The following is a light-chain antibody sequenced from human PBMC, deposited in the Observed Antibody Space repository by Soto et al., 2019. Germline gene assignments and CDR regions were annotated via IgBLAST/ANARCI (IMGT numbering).Light chain of an antibody. V-gene: IGKV3-20*01. CDR3: QQYAASPIT. CDR2: HAS. Sequence: EIVLTQSPDTLSLSPGERATLSCRASQSVGRNFLAWFQQKPGQAPRLLIHHASSRATGIPDRFSGSGSGTDSTLTIRRLEPEDFAVFYCQQYAASPITFGGGTRVEI. CDR1: QSVGRNF. J-gene: IGKJ4*01.